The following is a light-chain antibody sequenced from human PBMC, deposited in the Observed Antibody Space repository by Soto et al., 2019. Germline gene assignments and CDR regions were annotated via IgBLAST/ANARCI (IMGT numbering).Light chain of an antibody. CDR2: ANG. V-gene: IGLV1-40*01. CDR1: SSNIGAGYD. CDR3: QSYDRSLSGYV. J-gene: IGLJ1*01. Sequence: SFLTHPPSLSGAPGQRVTISCTGSSSNIGAGYDVHWYQQLPGTAPKLLIYANGNRPSGVPDRFSGSKSGTSASLAITGLQADDEADYYCQSYDRSLSGYVLGTGTKVTV.